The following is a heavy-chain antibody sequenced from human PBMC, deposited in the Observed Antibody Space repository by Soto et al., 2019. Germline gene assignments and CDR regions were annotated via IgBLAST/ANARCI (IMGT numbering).Heavy chain of an antibody. CDR3: ATTPGYSYGTFDY. V-gene: IGHV3-33*01. CDR2: IWYDGSNK. CDR1: GFTFSSYG. D-gene: IGHD5-18*01. J-gene: IGHJ4*02. Sequence: AGGSLRLSCAASGFTFSSYGMHWVRQAPGKGLEWVAVIWYDGSNKYYADSVKGRFTTSRDNSKNTLYLQMNSLRAEDTAVYYCATTPGYSYGTFDYWGQGTLVTVSS.